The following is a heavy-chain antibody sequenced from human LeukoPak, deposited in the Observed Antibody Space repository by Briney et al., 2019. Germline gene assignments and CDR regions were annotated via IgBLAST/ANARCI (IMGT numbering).Heavy chain of an antibody. V-gene: IGHV4-4*07. J-gene: IGHJ6*04. D-gene: IGHD3-3*01. CDR1: GGSISSYF. CDR2: IYTSGST. Sequence: SETLSLTCTVSGGSISSYFWSWIRQPAGKGLEWIGRIYTSGSTNYNPSLKSRVTISVDTSKNQFSLKLSSVTAADTAVYYCARMGRDGVADVWGKGTTVTVSS. CDR3: ARMGRDGVADV.